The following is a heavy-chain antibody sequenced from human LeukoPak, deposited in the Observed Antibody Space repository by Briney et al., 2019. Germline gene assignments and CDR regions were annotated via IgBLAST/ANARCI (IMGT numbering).Heavy chain of an antibody. CDR3: TTGYG. V-gene: IGHV3-15*01. J-gene: IGHJ4*02. D-gene: IGHD4-17*01. Sequence: GGSLRLSCAASGFSVSDAWMHWMRQAPGKGLEWVGRIRRESHGGTTDYAAPVKGRFTISRDDSKNTLYLQMNSLQTEDTALYYCTTGYGGGQGTLVTVSS. CDR1: GFSVSDAW. CDR2: IRRESHGGTT.